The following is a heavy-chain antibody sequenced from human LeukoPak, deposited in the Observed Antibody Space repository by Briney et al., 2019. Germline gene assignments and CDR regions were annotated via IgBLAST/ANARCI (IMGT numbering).Heavy chain of an antibody. CDR3: ARVVLATYYYDSSGDYFDY. CDR1: GYTFTGYY. V-gene: IGHV1-2*02. CDR2: INPNSGGT. D-gene: IGHD3-22*01. Sequence: ASVKVSCEASGYTFTGYYMHWVRQAPGQGLEWMGWINPNSGGTNYAQKFQGRVTMTRDTSTSTAYMELSRLRSDDTAVYYCARVVLATYYYDSSGDYFDYWGQGTLVTVSS. J-gene: IGHJ4*02.